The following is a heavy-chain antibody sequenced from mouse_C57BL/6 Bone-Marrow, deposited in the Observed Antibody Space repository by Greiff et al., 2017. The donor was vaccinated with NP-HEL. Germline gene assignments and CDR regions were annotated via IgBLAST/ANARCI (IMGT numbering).Heavy chain of an antibody. Sequence: EVQLQQSGAELVKPGASVKLSCTASGFNITDSYMHWVKQRTEQGLEWIGRIDPEDGETKYAPKFQGKATITADTSSNTAYLQLSSLTSEETAVYYCARDYGSFYYYAMDYWGQGTAVTVSS. D-gene: IGHD1-1*01. J-gene: IGHJ4*01. CDR1: GFNITDSY. V-gene: IGHV14-2*01. CDR2: IDPEDGET. CDR3: ARDYGSFYYYAMDY.